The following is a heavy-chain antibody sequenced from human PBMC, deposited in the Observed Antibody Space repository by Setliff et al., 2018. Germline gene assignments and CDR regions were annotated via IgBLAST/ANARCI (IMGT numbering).Heavy chain of an antibody. J-gene: IGHJ4*02. CDR2: IIPVLETT. D-gene: IGHD3-3*01. CDR3: ARWNGSGYFFY. CDR1: GGAFSNYG. Sequence: SVKVSCKVSGGAFSNYGLSWVRQAPGQGLVWMGRIIPVLETTNYAQNFQGRVSITADESTRTAYMELSSLTSDDTAVYYCARWNGSGYFFYWGQGTWVTVLL. V-gene: IGHV1-69*11.